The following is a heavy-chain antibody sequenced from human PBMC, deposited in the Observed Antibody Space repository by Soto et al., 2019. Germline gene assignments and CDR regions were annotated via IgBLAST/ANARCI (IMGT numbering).Heavy chain of an antibody. Sequence: QVQLQESGPGLVKASETLSLSCTASGHSISADYWSWIRQPAGKRLEWIGRVDASGNTNYNPSLKSRVTMSVDTSKNQFFLKVRSVTAADTAMYFCARDVGGSVVPHWFDPWGQGALVTVSS. CDR1: GHSISADY. V-gene: IGHV4-4*07. D-gene: IGHD3-22*01. CDR2: VDASGNT. J-gene: IGHJ5*02. CDR3: ARDVGGSVVPHWFDP.